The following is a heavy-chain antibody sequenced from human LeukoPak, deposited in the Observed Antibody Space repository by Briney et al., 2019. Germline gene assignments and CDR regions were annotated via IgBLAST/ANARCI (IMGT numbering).Heavy chain of an antibody. CDR2: IYYSGST. CDR1: GGSISSYY. CDR3: ARAPPTYFWSGYGYYYMDV. Sequence: SETLSLTCTVSGGSISSYYWSWIRQPSGKGLEWIGYIYYSGSTYYNPSLKSRVTISVDTSKNQFSLKLSSVTAADTAVYYCARAPPTYFWSGYGYYYMDVWGKGTTVTVSS. V-gene: IGHV4-59*06. J-gene: IGHJ6*03. D-gene: IGHD3-3*01.